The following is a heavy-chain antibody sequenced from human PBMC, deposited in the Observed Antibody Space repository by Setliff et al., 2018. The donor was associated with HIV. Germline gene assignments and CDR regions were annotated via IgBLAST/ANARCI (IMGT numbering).Heavy chain of an antibody. J-gene: IGHJ4*02. V-gene: IGHV4-38-2*01. Sequence: SETLSLTCAVSGYSISSGYYWGWIRQPPGKGLEWIGSIYDSGSTSYNPSLSGRLTISVDTSKNQVSLRLSSATAADSAVYYCGKKAADVEFWGQGTLVTVSS. CDR3: GKKAADVEF. CDR1: GYSISSGYY. D-gene: IGHD6-13*01. CDR2: IYDSGST.